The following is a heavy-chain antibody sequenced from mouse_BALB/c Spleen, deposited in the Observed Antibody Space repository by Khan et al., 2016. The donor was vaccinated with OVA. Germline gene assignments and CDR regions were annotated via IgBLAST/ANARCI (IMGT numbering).Heavy chain of an antibody. CDR2: INTYTGEP. CDR3: ARPPFFSYVRVY. J-gene: IGHJ4*01. Sequence: HLVQSGPELKKPGETVKISCKASGYTFKNHGMNWVKQAPGKGLKWMGWINTYTGEPTYVEDFKGRFAFSLETSASTAYLQINNLKNEDTATYFCARPPFFSYVRVYWGQGTSVTGSS. CDR1: GYTFKNHG. V-gene: IGHV9-3-1*01.